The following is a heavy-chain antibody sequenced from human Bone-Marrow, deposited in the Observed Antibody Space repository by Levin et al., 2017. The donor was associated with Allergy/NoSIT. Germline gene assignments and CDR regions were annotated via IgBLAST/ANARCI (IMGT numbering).Heavy chain of an antibody. CDR1: GFIFSDYY. V-gene: IGHV3-11*03. Sequence: NTGGSLRLSCAASGFIFSDYYMNWIRQAPGKGLEWLSVISDRSHFTNYAGSVKGRFTISRDNAKGSLYLQMDSLRVDDTAVYYCARIVGQAASGAFDIWGRGTLVTVSS. D-gene: IGHD2-21*01. CDR3: ARIVGQAASGAFDI. J-gene: IGHJ3*02. CDR2: ISDRSHFT.